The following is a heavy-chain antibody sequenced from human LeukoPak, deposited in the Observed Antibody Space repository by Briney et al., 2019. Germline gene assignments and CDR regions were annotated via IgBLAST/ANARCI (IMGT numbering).Heavy chain of an antibody. J-gene: IGHJ3*02. CDR2: IRYDGSNK. CDR1: GFTFSSYG. CDR3: ASRSITMVRGVDDAFDI. V-gene: IGHV3-30*02. Sequence: QPGGSLRLSCAASGFTFSSYGMHWVRQAPGKGLEWVAFIRYDGSNKYYADSVKGRFTISRDNSKNTLYLQMNSLRAEDTAVYYCASRSITMVRGVDDAFDIWGQGTMVTVSS. D-gene: IGHD3-10*01.